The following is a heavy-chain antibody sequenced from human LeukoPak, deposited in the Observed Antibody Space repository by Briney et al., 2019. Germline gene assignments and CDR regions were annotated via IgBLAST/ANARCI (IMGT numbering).Heavy chain of an antibody. CDR3: AKDSGGTGDPAYFHYMDV. J-gene: IGHJ6*03. CDR1: GFTFDIFG. CDR2: IRYDGSKR. D-gene: IGHD7-27*01. Sequence: AGGSLRLSCAASGFTFDIFGMHWVRQAPGKGPEWVAFIRYDGSKRYHADSVKGRLTISRDNSRNTLYLQMNSLRAGDTAVYYCAKDSGGTGDPAYFHYMDVWGKGTTVTVSS. V-gene: IGHV3-30*02.